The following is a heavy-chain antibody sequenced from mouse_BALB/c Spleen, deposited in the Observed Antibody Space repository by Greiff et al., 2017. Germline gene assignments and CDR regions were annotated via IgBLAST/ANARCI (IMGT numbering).Heavy chain of an antibody. J-gene: IGHJ2*01. CDR2: ISSGGST. CDR3: ARGRYYGLDY. V-gene: IGHV5-6-5*01. Sequence: EVKLVESGGGLVKPGGSLKLSCAASGFTFSSYAMSWVRQTPEKRLEWVASISSGGSTYYPDSVKGRFTISRDNARNILYLQRSSLRSEDTAMYYCARGRYYGLDYWGQGTTLTVSS. CDR1: GFTFSSYA. D-gene: IGHD1-1*01.